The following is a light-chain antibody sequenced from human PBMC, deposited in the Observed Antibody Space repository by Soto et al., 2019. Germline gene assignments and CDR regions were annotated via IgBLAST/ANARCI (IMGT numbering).Light chain of an antibody. J-gene: IGKJ2*01. CDR1: QTISTN. Sequence: PGERATVSCRASQTISTNLAWYQQKPGQAPRLLIYGSSSRATGIPARFSGSGSGTEFTLTISSLQSEDFAVYYWQHYNKRPPYTLGQGTKLEIK. CDR3: QHYNKRPPYT. CDR2: GSS. V-gene: IGKV3-15*01.